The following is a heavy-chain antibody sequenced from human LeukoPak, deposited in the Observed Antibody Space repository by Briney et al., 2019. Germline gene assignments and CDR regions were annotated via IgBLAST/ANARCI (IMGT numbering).Heavy chain of an antibody. Sequence: SSETLSLTCTVSGGSLSSYYWSWIRQPPGKGLEWIGYIYYSGSTNYNPSLKSRVTISVDTSKNQFSLKLSSVTAADTAVYYCARDHRDNWNQRHYYYYYMDVWGKGTTVTVSS. V-gene: IGHV4-59*01. CDR3: ARDHRDNWNQRHYYYYYMDV. D-gene: IGHD1-20*01. CDR2: IYYSGST. J-gene: IGHJ6*03. CDR1: GGSLSSYY.